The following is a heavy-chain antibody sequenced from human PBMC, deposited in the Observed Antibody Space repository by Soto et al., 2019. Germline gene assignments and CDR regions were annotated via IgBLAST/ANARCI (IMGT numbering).Heavy chain of an antibody. V-gene: IGHV3-48*03. D-gene: IGHD3-10*01. J-gene: IGHJ3*01. CDR1: GFTFSSDD. Sequence: EVQLLEAGGGVIQPGGSLKLSCEASGFTFSSDDMNWVRQAPGKGLEWISFISPSGRSIYYADSVKGRFTISRDNAKNSLFLQMNSLRAEDTAVYYCARESTLPESDGDGFDVWGQGTMVTVSS. CDR3: ARESTLPESDGDGFDV. CDR2: ISPSGRSI.